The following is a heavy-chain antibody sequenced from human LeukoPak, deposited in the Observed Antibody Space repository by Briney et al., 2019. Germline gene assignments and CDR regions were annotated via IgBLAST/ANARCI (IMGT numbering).Heavy chain of an antibody. Sequence: SETLSLTCAVYGGSFSGYYWSWIRQPPGKGLEWIGEINHSGGTNYNPSLKSRVTISVDTSKNQFSLKLSSVTAADTAVYYCARGESSSPYGMDVWGQGTTVTVSS. D-gene: IGHD6-6*01. J-gene: IGHJ6*02. V-gene: IGHV4-34*01. CDR3: ARGESSSPYGMDV. CDR1: GGSFSGYY. CDR2: INHSGGT.